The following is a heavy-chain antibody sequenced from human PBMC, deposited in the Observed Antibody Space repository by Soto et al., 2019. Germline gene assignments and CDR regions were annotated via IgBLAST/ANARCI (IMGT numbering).Heavy chain of an antibody. J-gene: IGHJ5*02. CDR2: INHSGST. CDR3: AVGINWFDP. Sequence: SETLSLTCAVYGGSFSGDYWTWIRQSPGKGLEWIGEINHSGSTNYNPSLKSRVTILVDTSKNQFSLKLSSVTAADTAIYYCAVGINWFDPWGQGTLVTVSS. CDR1: GGSFSGDY. V-gene: IGHV4-34*01.